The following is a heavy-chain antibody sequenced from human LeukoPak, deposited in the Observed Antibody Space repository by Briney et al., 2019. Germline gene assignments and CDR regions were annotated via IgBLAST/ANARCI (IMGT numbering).Heavy chain of an antibody. CDR2: ISSSSTYI. D-gene: IGHD1-20*01. CDR3: ATEDVTGSFDY. J-gene: IGHJ4*01. Sequence: GGSLRLSCAASGFTFSSYRMNWVRQAPGKGLEWVSFISSSSTYIYYADSLKGRFTISRDNAKNSLFLQMNSLRAEDTAVYYCATEDVTGSFDYWGQGTLVTVSS. V-gene: IGHV3-21*01. CDR1: GFTFSSYR.